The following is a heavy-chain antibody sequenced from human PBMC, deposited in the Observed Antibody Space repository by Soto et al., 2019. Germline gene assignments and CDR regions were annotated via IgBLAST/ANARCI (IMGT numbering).Heavy chain of an antibody. CDR2: VYSSGYT. V-gene: IGHV4-59*01. Sequence: QVQLQESGPGLVKPSETLSLTCSVSGGSISSYYWIWIRQSPGEGLEWIGYVYSSGYTSYNPSLKSRFTTSLYKSKNQFSLNVNAVNASDTAVYYCARMGPYFCTGAACYSEGVWIDYWGQGILVTVS. CDR1: GGSISSYY. J-gene: IGHJ4*02. CDR3: ARMGPYFCTGAACYSEGVWIDY. D-gene: IGHD2-15*01.